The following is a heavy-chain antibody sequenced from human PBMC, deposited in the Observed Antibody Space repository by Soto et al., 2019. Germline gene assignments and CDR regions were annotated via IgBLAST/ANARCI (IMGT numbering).Heavy chain of an antibody. CDR2: IYHSGST. J-gene: IGHJ4*02. Sequence: SETLSLTCAVSGYSISSGYYWGWIRQPPGKGLEWIGSIYHSGSTYYNPSLKSRVTISVDTSKNQFSLKLSSVTAADTAVYYCARVLGIAAAGTLDYWGQGTLVTVSS. V-gene: IGHV4-38-2*01. D-gene: IGHD6-13*01. CDR1: GYSISSGYY. CDR3: ARVLGIAAAGTLDY.